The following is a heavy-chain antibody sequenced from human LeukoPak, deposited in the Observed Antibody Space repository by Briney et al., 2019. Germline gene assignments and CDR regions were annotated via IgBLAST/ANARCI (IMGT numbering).Heavy chain of an antibody. J-gene: IGHJ4*02. CDR3: TTDPRYYYGSGRPSPRIDY. D-gene: IGHD3-10*01. CDR2: IKSKTDGGTT. Sequence: PGGSLRLSCAASGFTFDNAWMSWVRQAPGKGLEWVGHIKSKTDGGTTEYTAPVKGRFTISRDDSKSTLYLQMNNLKPEDTAVYYCTTDPRYYYGSGRPSPRIDYWGQGTLVTVSS. V-gene: IGHV3-15*01. CDR1: GFTFDNAW.